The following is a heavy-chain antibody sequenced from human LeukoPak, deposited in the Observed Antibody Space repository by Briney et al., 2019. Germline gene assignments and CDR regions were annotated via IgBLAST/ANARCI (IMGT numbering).Heavy chain of an antibody. Sequence: GGSLRLSCAASGFTFSSYAMSWVRQAPGKGLEWVSAISGSGGSTYYADSVKGRFTISRDNSKNTLYLQMNCLRAEDTAVYYCAKPDPGSYCSSTSCYPYYYYYYMDVWGKGTTVTVSS. CDR3: AKPDPGSYCSSTSCYPYYYYYYMDV. J-gene: IGHJ6*03. CDR1: GFTFSSYA. CDR2: ISGSGGST. D-gene: IGHD2-2*01. V-gene: IGHV3-23*01.